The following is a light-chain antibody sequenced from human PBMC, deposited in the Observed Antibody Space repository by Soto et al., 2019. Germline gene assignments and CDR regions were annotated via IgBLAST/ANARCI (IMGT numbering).Light chain of an antibody. Sequence: ESGLTQSPATLSLSTGEIATLSGRASQSLSKSLFWYQQKRGQAPRLLIDGASNRATGIPARFSGSGTEAGVLLIISRPEPEYLAVYFQQQRSCLPLTFGGGTKVDIK. V-gene: IGKV3-11*01. J-gene: IGKJ4*02. CDR3: QQRSCLPLT. CDR1: QSLSKS. CDR2: GAS.